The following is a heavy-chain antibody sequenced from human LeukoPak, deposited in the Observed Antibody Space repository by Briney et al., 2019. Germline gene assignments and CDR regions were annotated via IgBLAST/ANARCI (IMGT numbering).Heavy chain of an antibody. CDR2: MNPNSGNT. J-gene: IGHJ5*02. CDR1: GYTFTSYD. V-gene: IGHV1-8*01. CDR3: ARVRAARRNWFDP. D-gene: IGHD6-6*01. Sequence: ASVKVSCKASGYTFTSYDINWVRQATGQGLEWMGWMNPNSGNTGYAQKFQGRVTMTRNTSISTAYKELSSLRCEDKAVYYCARVRAARRNWFDPWGQGTLVTVSS.